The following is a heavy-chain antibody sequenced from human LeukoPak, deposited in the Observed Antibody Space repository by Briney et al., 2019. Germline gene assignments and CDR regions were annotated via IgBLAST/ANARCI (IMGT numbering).Heavy chain of an antibody. Sequence: ASVKVSCKASGYTFTGYYMHWVRQAPGQGLEWMGWINPNSGGTNYAQKFQGRVTMTRDTSISTAYMELSSLRSEDTAVYYCARDNSVGDYAWWFDPWGQGTLVTVSS. CDR3: ARDNSVGDYAWWFDP. CDR2: INPNSGGT. CDR1: GYTFTGYY. D-gene: IGHD1-26*01. J-gene: IGHJ5*02. V-gene: IGHV1-2*02.